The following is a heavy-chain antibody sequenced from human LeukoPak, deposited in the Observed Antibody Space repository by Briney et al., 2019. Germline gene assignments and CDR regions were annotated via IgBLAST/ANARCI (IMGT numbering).Heavy chain of an antibody. CDR1: GGSFSGYY. CDR2: INHSGST. Sequence: SETLSLTCAVYGGSFSGYYWSWIRQPPGKGLEWIGEINHSGSTNYNPSLKSRVTISVDTSKNQFSLKLSSVTAADTAVYYCAVKYYDFWSHFDYWGQGTLVTVSS. V-gene: IGHV4-34*01. D-gene: IGHD3-3*01. CDR3: AVKYYDFWSHFDY. J-gene: IGHJ4*02.